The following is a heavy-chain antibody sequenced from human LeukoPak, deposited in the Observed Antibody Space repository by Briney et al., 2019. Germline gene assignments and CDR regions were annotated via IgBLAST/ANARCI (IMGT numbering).Heavy chain of an antibody. CDR3: ARELRDYYYYGMDV. CDR2: ISYDGSNK. CDR1: GFTFSSYA. V-gene: IGHV3-30-3*01. J-gene: IGHJ6*02. D-gene: IGHD2-21*01. Sequence: GGSLRLSCAASGFTFSSYAMHWVRRAPGKGLEWVAVISYDGSNKYYADSVKGRFTISRDNSKNTLYLQMNSLRAEDTAVYYCARELRDYYYYGMDVWGQGTTVTVSS.